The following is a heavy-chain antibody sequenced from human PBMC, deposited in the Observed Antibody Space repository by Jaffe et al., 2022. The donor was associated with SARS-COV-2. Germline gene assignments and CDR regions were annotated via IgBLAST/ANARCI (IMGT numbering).Heavy chain of an antibody. J-gene: IGHJ4*02. D-gene: IGHD6-19*01. CDR1: GGSISGHY. Sequence: QVQLQESGPGLVKPSETLSLTCTVSGGSISGHYWSWIRQPPGKRLEWLGYIHYNGGTNYIPSLKSRVTISLDTSKNQFSVRLSSVTAADTAVYYCARHKSWGSGWYLDYWGQGALVTVSS. CDR2: IHYNGGT. V-gene: IGHV4-59*08. CDR3: ARHKSWGSGWYLDY.